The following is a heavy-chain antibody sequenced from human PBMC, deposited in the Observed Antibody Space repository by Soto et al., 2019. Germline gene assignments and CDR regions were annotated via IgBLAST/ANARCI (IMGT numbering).Heavy chain of an antibody. J-gene: IGHJ3*02. V-gene: IGHV3-23*01. CDR2: ITGSGDTT. Sequence: EAQLSESGGGLVQPGGSLRLSCAASGFKFSESSLSWIRQAPGKGLEWISTITGSGDTTYYADSVKGRFTISRDNSKSTMDLQMNSLRADDTAVYFYASPKFLPACVGAFAMWGHGSVVTVSS. CDR1: GFKFSESS. D-gene: IGHD2-21*01. CDR3: ASPKFLPACVGAFAM.